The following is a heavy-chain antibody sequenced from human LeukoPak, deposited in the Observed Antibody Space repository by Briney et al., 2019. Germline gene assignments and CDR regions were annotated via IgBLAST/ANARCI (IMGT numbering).Heavy chain of an antibody. CDR1: GFTFSTFA. CDR2: ISANGGSS. V-gene: IGHV3-23*01. D-gene: IGHD2-8*02. Sequence: GGSLRLSCAASGFTFSTFAMYWFRQAPGKGPEWVSGISANGGSSTYADSVRGRFTSSRDNSRNTLYLQMSSLRVDDTATYYCTKSTDYWYYGMDVWGQGTTVTVSS. J-gene: IGHJ6*02. CDR3: TKSTDYWYYGMDV.